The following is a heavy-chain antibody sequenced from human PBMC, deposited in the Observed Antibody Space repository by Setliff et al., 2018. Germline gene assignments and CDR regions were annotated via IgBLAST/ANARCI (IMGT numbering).Heavy chain of an antibody. J-gene: IGHJ6*03. CDR3: ARGQGVTTYYFYGDV. V-gene: IGHV3-23*01. CDR1: GLTFPSHA. CDR2: ISTTGATT. D-gene: IGHD4-17*01. Sequence: RLSCVASGLTFPSHAMSWGRQAPGKGLEWVALISTTGATTQYADFVKGRFTISRDNSENTVSLQMNSLRAEDTAVYYCARGQGVTTYYFYGDVWGTGTTVTVSS.